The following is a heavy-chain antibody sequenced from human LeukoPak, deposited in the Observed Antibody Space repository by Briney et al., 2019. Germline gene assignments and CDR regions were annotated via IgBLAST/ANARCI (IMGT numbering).Heavy chain of an antibody. CDR2: IKQDGSEK. CDR1: GFTFSSYW. D-gene: IGHD6-19*01. CDR3: ARDRYSSAYYMDV. V-gene: IGHV3-7*01. Sequence: GGSLRLSCAASGFTFSSYWMSWVRQAPGAGLEWVANIKQDGSEKYYVDSVKGRFTISRDNAKNSLYLQMNSLRAEDTAVYYCARDRYSSAYYMDVWGKGTTVTVSS. J-gene: IGHJ6*03.